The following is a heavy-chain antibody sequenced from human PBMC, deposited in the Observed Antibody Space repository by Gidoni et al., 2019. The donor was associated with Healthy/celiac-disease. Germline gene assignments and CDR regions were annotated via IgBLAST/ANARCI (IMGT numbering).Heavy chain of an antibody. D-gene: IGHD4-4*01. CDR3: AKDRKRWLQSRFDY. Sequence: EVQLVASGGGLVTPGRYLRLSCAASGFTFDAYDMHWIRQAPGKGLECVLCFSWISGSIVYADSVKGRCTISRDNAKNSLYLQMHSLRAEDTALYVCAKDRKRWLQSRFDYWGQGTLVTVSS. CDR1: GFTFDAYD. V-gene: IGHV3-9*01. J-gene: IGHJ4*02. CDR2: FSWISGSI.